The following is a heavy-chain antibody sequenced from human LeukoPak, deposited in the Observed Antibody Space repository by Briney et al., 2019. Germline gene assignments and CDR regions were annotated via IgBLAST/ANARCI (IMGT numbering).Heavy chain of an antibody. D-gene: IGHD3-3*01. Sequence: SETLSLTCAVYGGSFSGYYWSWIRQPPGKGLEWIGEINHSGSTNYNPSLKSRVTISVDTSKNQFSLKLSSVTAADTAVYYCARGEYYDFWSGYYRVNWFDPWGQGTLVTVSS. CDR1: GGSFSGYY. V-gene: IGHV4-34*01. J-gene: IGHJ5*02. CDR3: ARGEYYDFWSGYYRVNWFDP. CDR2: INHSGST.